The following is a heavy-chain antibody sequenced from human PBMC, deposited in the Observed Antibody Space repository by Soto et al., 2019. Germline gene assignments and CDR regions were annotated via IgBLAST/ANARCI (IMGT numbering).Heavy chain of an antibody. CDR3: ARDRVPNSCGFFPFDY. V-gene: IGHV1-18*01. CDR1: GYTFNIYG. CDR2: ISAFNGKT. J-gene: IGHJ4*01. D-gene: IGHD3-22*01. Sequence: QIQLVQSGAEVKKPGASVKVSCKASGYTFNIYGINWVRQAPGQGLEWMGWISAFNGKTNYAQNVQGRVIMTTDTPTGTADVKLTSLRSYETAVYYCARDRVPNSCGFFPFDYWGHGTLVTVSS.